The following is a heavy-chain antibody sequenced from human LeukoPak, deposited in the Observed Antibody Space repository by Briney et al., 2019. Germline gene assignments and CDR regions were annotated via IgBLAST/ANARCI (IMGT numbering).Heavy chain of an antibody. J-gene: IGHJ4*02. Sequence: GRSLRLSCAASGFTFDDYAMHWVRHAPGKGLEWVSGISWNSGSIGYADSVKGRFTISRDNAKNSLYLQMNSLRAEDTALYYCAKEGDSGSYSYWGQGTLVTVSS. CDR1: GFTFDDYA. V-gene: IGHV3-9*01. CDR2: ISWNSGSI. D-gene: IGHD1-26*01. CDR3: AKEGDSGSYSY.